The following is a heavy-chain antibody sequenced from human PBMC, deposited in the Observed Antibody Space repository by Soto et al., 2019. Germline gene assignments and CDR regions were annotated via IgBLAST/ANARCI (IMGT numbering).Heavy chain of an antibody. V-gene: IGHV4-34*01. CDR3: AGGRITMIVVVISGYYGMDV. D-gene: IGHD3-22*01. CDR2: INHSGST. CDR1: GGSFSGYY. Sequence: PSETLSLTCAVYGGSFSGYYWSWIRQPPGMGLEWIGEINHSGSTNYNPSLKSRVTISVDTSKNQFSLKLSSVTAADTAVYYCAGGRITMIVVVISGYYGMDVWGQGTTVTVSS. J-gene: IGHJ6*02.